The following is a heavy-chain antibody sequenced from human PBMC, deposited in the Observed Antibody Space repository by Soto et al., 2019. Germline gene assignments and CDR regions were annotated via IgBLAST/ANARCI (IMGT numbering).Heavy chain of an antibody. CDR3: ARGYGSAWEFLDF. D-gene: IGHD6-19*01. CDR1: GGSFSGYY. J-gene: IGHJ4*02. V-gene: IGHV4-34*01. CDR2: INHSGST. Sequence: SETLSLTCAVYGGSFSGYYWTWIRQPPGEGLEWIGEINHSGSTNYNPSLKSRVTISVDTSNNHFSLKLRSVTAADTAVYYCARGYGSAWEFLDFWGQGTLVTVSS.